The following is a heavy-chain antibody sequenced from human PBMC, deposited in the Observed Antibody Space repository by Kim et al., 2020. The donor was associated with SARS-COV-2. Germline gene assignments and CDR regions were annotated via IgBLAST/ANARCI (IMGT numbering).Heavy chain of an antibody. CDR3: ARGYDDNGYWFDN. V-gene: IGHV4-31*03. J-gene: IGHJ4*02. CDR1: GGSISSSDYY. CDR2: IYYSGST. Sequence: SETLSLTCTVSGGSISSSDYYWSWIRQHPGKGLEWIGYIYYSGSTKYNPSLNSRVTISVDTSENQFSLKLSSVTAADTAVYYCARGYDDNGYWFDNWGQGTLVTVSS. D-gene: IGHD2-2*03.